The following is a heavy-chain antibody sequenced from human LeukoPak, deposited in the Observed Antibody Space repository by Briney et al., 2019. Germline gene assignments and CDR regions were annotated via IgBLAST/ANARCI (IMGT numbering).Heavy chain of an antibody. J-gene: IGHJ4*02. D-gene: IGHD3-22*01. V-gene: IGHV3-30*18. Sequence: PGGSLRLSCAASGFTFSSYGMHWVRQAPGKGLEWVAVISSDGVNKYSADSVKGRFTISRDNSKNTLYLQMNSLRAEDTAVYYCAKGQNYTDGSGYYSTDYWGQGTPVTVSS. CDR2: ISSDGVNK. CDR1: GFTFSSYG. CDR3: AKGQNYTDGSGYYSTDY.